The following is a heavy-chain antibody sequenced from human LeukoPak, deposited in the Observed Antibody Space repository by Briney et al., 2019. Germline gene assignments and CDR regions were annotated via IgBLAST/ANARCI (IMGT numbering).Heavy chain of an antibody. Sequence: PSEALSLTCAVSGGSISSGAYSWSWIRQPPGKGLEWIGYIFHTGSAYYTPSLKSRVTISVDTSKNQFSLKLTSLTLADTAVYYCAREFRVANAPGSWLDPWGQGIPVTVSS. D-gene: IGHD2-21*01. CDR2: IFHTGSA. CDR3: AREFRVANAPGSWLDP. V-gene: IGHV4-30-2*01. J-gene: IGHJ5*02. CDR1: GGSISSGAYS.